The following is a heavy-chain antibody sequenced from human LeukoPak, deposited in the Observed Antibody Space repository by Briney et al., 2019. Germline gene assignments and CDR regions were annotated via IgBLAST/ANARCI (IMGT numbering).Heavy chain of an antibody. D-gene: IGHD1-26*01. CDR1: GFALSSHW. CDR2: VNRDGSET. J-gene: IGHJ6*01. V-gene: IGHV3-7*03. CDR3: GGNNGIDV. Sequence: GGSLRLSCAASGFALSSHWMTWVRQVPGRGPEWVANVNRDGSETYYLDSVKGRFTISKDNAKNSLYLQMNSLRAEDTALYHLGGNNGIDVWGQGATV.